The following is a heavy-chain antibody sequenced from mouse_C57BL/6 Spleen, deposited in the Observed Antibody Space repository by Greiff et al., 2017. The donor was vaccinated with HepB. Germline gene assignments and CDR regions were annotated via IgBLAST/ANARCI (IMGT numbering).Heavy chain of an antibody. Sequence: QVQLQQSGAELVRPGTSVKVSCKASGYAFTNYLIEWVKQRPGQGLEWIGVINPGSGGTNYNEKFKGKATLTADKSSSTAYMQLSSLTSEDAAVYCCANSMVTTRQFAYWGQGTLVTVSA. D-gene: IGHD2-2*01. V-gene: IGHV1-54*01. CDR1: GYAFTNYL. CDR2: INPGSGGT. J-gene: IGHJ3*01. CDR3: ANSMVTTRQFAY.